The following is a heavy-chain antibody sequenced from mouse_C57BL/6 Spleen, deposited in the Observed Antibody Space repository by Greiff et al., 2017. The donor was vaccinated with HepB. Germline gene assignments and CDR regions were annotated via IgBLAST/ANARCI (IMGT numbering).Heavy chain of an antibody. D-gene: IGHD1-1*01. V-gene: IGHV1-5*01. CDR2: IYPGNSDT. J-gene: IGHJ4*01. CDR1: GYTFTSYW. Sequence: VQLKQSGTVLARPGASVKMSCKTSGYTFTSYWMHWVKQRPGQGLEWIGAIYPGNSDTSYNQKFKGKAKLTAVTSASTAYMELSSLTNEDSAVYYCTRPSTVVATGAMDYWGQGTSVTVSS. CDR3: TRPSTVVATGAMDY.